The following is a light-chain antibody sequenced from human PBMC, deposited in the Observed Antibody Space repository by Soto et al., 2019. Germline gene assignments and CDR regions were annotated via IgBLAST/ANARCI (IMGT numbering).Light chain of an antibody. J-gene: IGLJ1*01. CDR3: SSYTSSTAYV. CDR2: EVS. V-gene: IGLV2-14*01. CDR1: SXDVGGYNY. Sequence: QSVLTQPASVSGSPGQSITISCTGTSXDVGGYNYVSWYQLHPGKAPKLIIYEVSNRPSGVSNRFSGSKSGNTASLTISGLQAEDEADYYCSSYTSSTAYVFGTGTKVTVL.